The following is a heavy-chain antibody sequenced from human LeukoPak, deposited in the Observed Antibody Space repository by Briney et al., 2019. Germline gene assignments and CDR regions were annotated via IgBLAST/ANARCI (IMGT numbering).Heavy chain of an antibody. D-gene: IGHD3-10*01. V-gene: IGHV4-61*01. Sequence: KPSETLSLTCTVSGVSVSDGNYYWSWIRQPPGKGLEWIGYMFYAESTKYNPSLNSRVTISVDRSKNQVSLNLTSVTAADMAVYYCASTSNTWLGLPYFDSWGQGTLVTVSA. CDR1: GVSVSDGNYY. CDR2: MFYAEST. J-gene: IGHJ4*02. CDR3: ASTSNTWLGLPYFDS.